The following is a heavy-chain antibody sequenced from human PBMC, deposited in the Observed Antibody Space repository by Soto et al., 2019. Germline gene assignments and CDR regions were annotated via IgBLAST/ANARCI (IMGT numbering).Heavy chain of an antibody. J-gene: IGHJ6*02. D-gene: IGHD3-10*01. CDR1: GFTFSDYY. V-gene: IGHV3-11*05. Sequence: PGGSLRLSCAASGFTFSDYYMSWIRQAPGKGLEWVSYISSGSSYTNYADSVKGRFTISRDNAKNSLYLQMNSLRAEDTAVYYCARDSSEDPPGYGSGSSYYYYAMDVWGQGTTVTVSS. CDR3: ARDSSEDPPGYGSGSSYYYYAMDV. CDR2: ISSGSSYT.